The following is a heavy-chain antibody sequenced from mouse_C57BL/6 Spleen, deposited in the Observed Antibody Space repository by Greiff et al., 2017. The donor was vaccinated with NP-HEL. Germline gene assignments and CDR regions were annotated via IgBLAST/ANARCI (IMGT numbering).Heavy chain of an antibody. CDR2: IYPGDGDT. CDR3: ARKGHYYGSSYGDFDV. J-gene: IGHJ1*03. CDR1: GYAFSSSW. D-gene: IGHD1-1*01. V-gene: IGHV1-82*01. Sequence: QVQLQHSGPELVKPGASVKISCKASGYAFSSSWMNWVKQRPGKGLEWIGRIYPGDGDTNYNGKFKGKATLTADKSSSTAYMQLSSLTSEDSAVYFCARKGHYYGSSYGDFDVWGTGTTVTVSS.